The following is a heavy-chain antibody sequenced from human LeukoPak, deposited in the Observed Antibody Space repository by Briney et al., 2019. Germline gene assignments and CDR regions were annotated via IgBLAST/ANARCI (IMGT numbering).Heavy chain of an antibody. D-gene: IGHD3-22*01. V-gene: IGHV4-61*05. CDR2: IYYSGST. CDR3: ARANPAYYDSSGYHPYFDY. CDR1: GGSISSSSYY. J-gene: IGHJ4*02. Sequence: PSETLSLTCTVSGGSISSSSYYWGWIRQPPGKGLEWIGYIYYSGSTNYNPSLKSRVTISVDTSKNQFSLKLSSVTAADTAVYYCARANPAYYDSSGYHPYFDYWGQGTLVTVSS.